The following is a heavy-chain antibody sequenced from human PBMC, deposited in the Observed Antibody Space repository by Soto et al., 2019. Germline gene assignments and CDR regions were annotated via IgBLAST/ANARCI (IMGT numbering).Heavy chain of an antibody. CDR1: GFTFDDYA. CDR2: ISWNSGSI. J-gene: IGHJ4*02. Sequence: EVQLVESGGGLVQPGRSLRLSCAASGFTFDDYAMHWVRQAPGKGLEWVSGISWNSGSIGYADSVKGRFTISTDNAKNSLYLQMNSMRAEDTALYYCAKDALLGMATSRYFDYWGQGTLVTVSS. V-gene: IGHV3-9*01. D-gene: IGHD7-27*01. CDR3: AKDALLGMATSRYFDY.